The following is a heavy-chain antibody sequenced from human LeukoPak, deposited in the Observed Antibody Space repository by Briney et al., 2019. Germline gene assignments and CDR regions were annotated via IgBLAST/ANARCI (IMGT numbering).Heavy chain of an antibody. CDR1: GYTFTSYG. CDR2: MNPNSGNT. CDR3: ARAATVTGAYYYYYYMDV. J-gene: IGHJ6*03. Sequence: ASVKVSCKASGYTFTSYGINWVRQATGQGLEWMGWMNPNSGNTGYAQKFQGRVTMTRNTSISTAYMELSSLRSEDTAVYYCARAATVTGAYYYYYYMDVWGKGTTVTVSS. D-gene: IGHD4-17*01. V-gene: IGHV1-8*01.